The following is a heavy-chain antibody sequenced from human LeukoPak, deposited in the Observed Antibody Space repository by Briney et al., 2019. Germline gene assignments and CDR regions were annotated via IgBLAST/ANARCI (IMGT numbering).Heavy chain of an antibody. CDR3: ARHAYYYDSSGYLPYYFDY. CDR1: GGSISSYY. Sequence: SETLSLTCTVSGGSISSYYWSWIRQPPGKGLEWIGYIYSSGSTNYNPSLKSRGTISVDTSKNQFSLKLNSVTAADTAVYYCARHAYYYDSSGYLPYYFDYWGQGTLVTVSS. CDR2: IYSSGST. V-gene: IGHV4-59*08. D-gene: IGHD3-22*01. J-gene: IGHJ4*02.